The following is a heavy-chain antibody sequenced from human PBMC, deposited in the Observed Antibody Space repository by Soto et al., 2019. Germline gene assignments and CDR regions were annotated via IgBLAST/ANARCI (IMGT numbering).Heavy chain of an antibody. Sequence: QVQLVQSGAEVKKPGSSVKVSCKASGGTFSSYAISWVRQAPGQGLEWMGGIIPIFGTANYAQKFQGRVKIAADESTSTAYMELSSLRSEDTAVYYCARVATGPTSSYLAHYGMDVWGQGTTVTVSS. D-gene: IGHD1-7*01. CDR2: IIPIFGTA. CDR3: ARVATGPTSSYLAHYGMDV. V-gene: IGHV1-69*01. CDR1: GGTFSSYA. J-gene: IGHJ6*02.